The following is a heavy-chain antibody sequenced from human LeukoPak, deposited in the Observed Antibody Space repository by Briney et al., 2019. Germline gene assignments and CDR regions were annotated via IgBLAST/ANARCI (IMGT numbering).Heavy chain of an antibody. CDR2: VWYDGSNK. CDR3: ARVPRGSGSYYDY. CDR1: GFTFSGSA. Sequence: PGGSLRLSCAASGFTFSGSAMHWVRQAPGKGLEWVAIVWYDGSNKYYADSVKGRFTISRDNAKNSLYLQMNSLRAEDTAVYYCARVPRGSGSYYDYWGQGTLVTVSS. D-gene: IGHD3-10*01. V-gene: IGHV3-33*08. J-gene: IGHJ4*02.